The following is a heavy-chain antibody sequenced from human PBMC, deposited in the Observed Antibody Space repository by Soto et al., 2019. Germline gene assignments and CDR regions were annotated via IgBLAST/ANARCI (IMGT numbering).Heavy chain of an antibody. V-gene: IGHV1-8*01. Sequence: ASVKVSCKASGYTFTSYDINWVRQPTGQGLEWMGWMNPNSGNTGYAQKFQGRVTMTRNTSISTAYMELSSLRSEDTAVYYCAGQRGEAYYYYYGMDVWGQGTTVTVSS. D-gene: IGHD6-25*01. CDR2: MNPNSGNT. CDR1: GYTFTSYD. J-gene: IGHJ6*02. CDR3: AGQRGEAYYYYYGMDV.